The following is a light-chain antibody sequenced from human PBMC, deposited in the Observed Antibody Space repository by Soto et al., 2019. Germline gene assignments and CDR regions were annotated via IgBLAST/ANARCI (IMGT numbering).Light chain of an antibody. Sequence: EIVLTQSPGTLSLFPGERATLSCRATQSVNSDYLARYQQKPGQAPRLLISIASRRATGIPDRFSGSGSGTDFTLTINILEPEDFAVYYWQQYGTSPWTFGQGTKVEIK. V-gene: IGKV3-20*01. CDR1: QSVNSDY. CDR2: IAS. J-gene: IGKJ1*01. CDR3: QQYGTSPWT.